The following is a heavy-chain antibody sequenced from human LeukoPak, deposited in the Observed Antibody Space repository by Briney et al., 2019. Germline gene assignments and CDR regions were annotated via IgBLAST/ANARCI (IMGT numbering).Heavy chain of an antibody. Sequence: PGRSLRLSCAASGFTFDDYAMHWVRQAPGKGLEWVSGISWNSGSIGYADSVKGRFTISRDNAKNSLYLQMNSLRAEDTALYYCAKDYYYDSSGYYGVVDYWGQGTLVTVSS. J-gene: IGHJ4*02. CDR2: ISWNSGSI. CDR1: GFTFDDYA. V-gene: IGHV3-9*01. D-gene: IGHD3-22*01. CDR3: AKDYYYDSSGYYGVVDY.